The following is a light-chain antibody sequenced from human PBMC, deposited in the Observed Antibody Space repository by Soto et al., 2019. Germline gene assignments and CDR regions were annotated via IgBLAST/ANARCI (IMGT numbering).Light chain of an antibody. J-gene: IGKJ1*01. CDR1: QNVNSN. CDR2: GAS. V-gene: IGKV3-15*01. CDR3: HHYNNWPRT. Sequence: EIVMTQSPASLSVPPGERATLSCRASQNVNSNLAWYQQKPGQAPSFLIYGASTRATGIPARFSGSGSGTEFTLTISSLQSEDFAVYYCHHYNNWPRTFGQGTKVDIK.